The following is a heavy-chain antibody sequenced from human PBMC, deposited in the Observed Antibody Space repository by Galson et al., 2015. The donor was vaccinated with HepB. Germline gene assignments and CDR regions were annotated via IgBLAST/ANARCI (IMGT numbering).Heavy chain of an antibody. CDR3: ARDKGDYYDSSGYPLYDAFDI. V-gene: IGHV1-69*06. Sequence: SVKVSCKASGGTFSSYAISWVRQAPGQGLEWMGGIIPIFGTANYAQKFQGRVTITADKSTSTAYMELSSLRSEDTAVYYCARDKGDYYDSSGYPLYDAFDIWGQGTMVTVSS. J-gene: IGHJ3*02. CDR1: GGTFSSYA. CDR2: IIPIFGTA. D-gene: IGHD3-22*01.